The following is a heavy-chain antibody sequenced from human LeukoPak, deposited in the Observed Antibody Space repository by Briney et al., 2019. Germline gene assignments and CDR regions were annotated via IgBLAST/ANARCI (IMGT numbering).Heavy chain of an antibody. J-gene: IGHJ6*03. V-gene: IGHV4-59*11. CDR3: AIGPGGYYYMDV. D-gene: IGHD1-26*01. CDR1: IDSLSNHY. CDR2: IYYSGGT. Sequence: SETLSLTCTVSIDSLSNHYWGWIRQPPGKGLEWIGFIYYSGGTNYNPSLKSRVTISRHKSKNQFSLMLSAGKAASTAEYYCAIGPGGYYYMDVWGKGTTVTVSS.